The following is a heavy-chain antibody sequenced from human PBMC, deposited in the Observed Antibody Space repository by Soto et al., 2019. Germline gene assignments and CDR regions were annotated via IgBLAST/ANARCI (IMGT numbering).Heavy chain of an antibody. D-gene: IGHD3-10*01. V-gene: IGHV3-74*01. CDR1: GFTFSSYW. CDR2: INRDGSST. Sequence: EVQLEESGGGLAQPGGSLRLSCAASGFTFSSYWMHWVRQAPGKGLVWVSRINRDGSSTNYADSVKGRFNLSRDNAKNTLYLQMNGLRAEDTAVYYCARGSGVGDYWGQGILVTVSS. J-gene: IGHJ4*02. CDR3: ARGSGVGDY.